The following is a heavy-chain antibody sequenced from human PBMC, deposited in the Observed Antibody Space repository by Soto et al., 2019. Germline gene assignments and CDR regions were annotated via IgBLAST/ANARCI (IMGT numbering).Heavy chain of an antibody. D-gene: IGHD1-7*01. J-gene: IGHJ6*02. V-gene: IGHV4-59*02. CDR3: AIARGVWNYGQTYYYYGMDV. CDR1: GVSVRSCF. Sequence: SGTLSLTRTVTGVSVRSCFLSWIREPPGKGLNWIGYIYYSGSTNYNPSLKSRVTISVDTSKNQFSLKLSSVTAADTAVYYCAIARGVWNYGQTYYYYGMDVWGQGTTVTVSS. CDR2: IYYSGST.